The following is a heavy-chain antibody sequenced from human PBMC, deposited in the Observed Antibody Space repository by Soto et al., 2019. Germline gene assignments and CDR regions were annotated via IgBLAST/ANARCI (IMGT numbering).Heavy chain of an antibody. CDR2: ISAYNGNT. Sequence: ASVTVSCKASGYTFTSYGIGWVRQAPGQGLEWMGWISAYNGNTNYAQKLQGRVTMTTDTSTSTAYMELRSLRSDDTAVYYCARGVIVGAYYYYYGMDVWGQGTTVTVSS. V-gene: IGHV1-18*04. D-gene: IGHD1-26*01. J-gene: IGHJ6*02. CDR1: GYTFTSYG. CDR3: ARGVIVGAYYYYYGMDV.